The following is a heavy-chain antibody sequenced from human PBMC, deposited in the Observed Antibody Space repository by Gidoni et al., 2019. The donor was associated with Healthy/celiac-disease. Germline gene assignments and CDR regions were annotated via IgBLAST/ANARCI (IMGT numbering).Heavy chain of an antibody. J-gene: IGHJ6*02. CDR1: GGSISSGSYY. V-gene: IGHV4-61*02. CDR3: ARGGCGGDCYMGLYYYGMDV. CDR2: IYTSGST. D-gene: IGHD2-21*02. Sequence: QVQLQESGPGLVKPSQTLSLTCTVSGGSISSGSYYWSWIRQPAGKGLEWIGRIYTSGSTNYNPSLKSRVTISVDTSKNQFSLKLSSVTAADTAVYYCARGGCGGDCYMGLYYYGMDVWGQGTTVTVSS.